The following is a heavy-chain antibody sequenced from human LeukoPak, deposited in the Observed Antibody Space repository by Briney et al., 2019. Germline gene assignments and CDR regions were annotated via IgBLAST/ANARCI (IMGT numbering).Heavy chain of an antibody. D-gene: IGHD2-21*02. CDR1: GVSISNRSYY. CDR2: IYYSGNT. Sequence: SETLSLTCTISGVSISNRSYYWAWIRQPPGKGLEWIGNIYYSGNTNYNPSLKSRVTISVDRSKNHFSLKLSSVTAADTAVYFCARGGVMVTTIEGGYYYYAMDVWGQGTTVTVSS. V-gene: IGHV4-61*03. J-gene: IGHJ6*02. CDR3: ARGGVMVTTIEGGYYYYAMDV.